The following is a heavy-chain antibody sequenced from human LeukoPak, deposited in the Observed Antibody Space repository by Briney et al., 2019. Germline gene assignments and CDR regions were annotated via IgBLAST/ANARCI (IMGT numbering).Heavy chain of an antibody. Sequence: PSQTLSLTCTVSGGSISSGGYYWSWIRQHPGKGLEWIGYIYYSGSIYYNPSLKSRVTISVDTSKNQFSLKLSSVTAADTAVYYCARGGKEQLVDTLPHFDYWGQGTLVTVSS. J-gene: IGHJ4*02. CDR2: IYYSGSI. CDR1: GGSISSGGYY. D-gene: IGHD6-6*01. V-gene: IGHV4-31*03. CDR3: ARGGKEQLVDTLPHFDY.